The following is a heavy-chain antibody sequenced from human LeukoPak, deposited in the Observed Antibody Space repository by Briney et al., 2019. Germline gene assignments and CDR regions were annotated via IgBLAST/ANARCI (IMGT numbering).Heavy chain of an antibody. Sequence: GESLKISCKGSGYSFINYWIAWVRQMPGRGLEWLGIIYPGDSDTRYSPSFQGQVTISADKSISTAYLQWSSLKASDTAMYYCARLMTTVTTPAFDIWGQGTMVTVSS. D-gene: IGHD4-17*01. J-gene: IGHJ3*02. CDR1: GYSFINYW. V-gene: IGHV5-51*01. CDR3: ARLMTTVTTPAFDI. CDR2: IYPGDSDT.